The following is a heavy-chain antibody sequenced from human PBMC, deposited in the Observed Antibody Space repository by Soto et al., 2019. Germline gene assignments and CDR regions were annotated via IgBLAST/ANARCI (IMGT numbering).Heavy chain of an antibody. Sequence: QVQLVQSGAEVKKPGASVKVSCKASGYTFTSYSISWVRQAPGQGLEWMGWISAYNGNTNYAQMLQGRVTMTTDTSTNSAYMERRSLRSDDAAVYYCARDAPPADYWGQGHLVTVSS. CDR2: ISAYNGNT. V-gene: IGHV1-18*04. J-gene: IGHJ4*02. CDR1: GYTFTSYS. CDR3: ARDAPPADY.